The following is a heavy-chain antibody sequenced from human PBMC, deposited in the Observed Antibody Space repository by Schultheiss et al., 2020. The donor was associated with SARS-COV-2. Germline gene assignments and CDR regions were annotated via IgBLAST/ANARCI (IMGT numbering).Heavy chain of an antibody. V-gene: IGHV3-23*01. Sequence: GESLKISCAASGFTFSSYAMSWVRQAPGKGLEWVSTISGGGGTTYYADSVKGRFTISRDNSKNTLYLQMNSLRAEDTAVYYCARDGEYSYGYGFDYWGQGTLVTVSS. CDR1: GFTFSSYA. CDR2: ISGGGGTT. J-gene: IGHJ4*02. CDR3: ARDGEYSYGYGFDY. D-gene: IGHD5-18*01.